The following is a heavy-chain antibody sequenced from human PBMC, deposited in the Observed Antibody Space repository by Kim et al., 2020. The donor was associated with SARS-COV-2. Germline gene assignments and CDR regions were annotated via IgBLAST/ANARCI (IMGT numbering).Heavy chain of an antibody. J-gene: IGHJ6*02. Sequence: ASVKVSCKASGYSFTGYYIHWVRLAPGQGLEWMGRINPNSGGTDYAQRFQGRVTLTRDTSFTIAYMEMSRLRSDDTAVYYCARGALGGLDVWGQGTTVTVSS. V-gene: IGHV1-2*06. CDR3: ARGALGGLDV. CDR1: GYSFTGYY. D-gene: IGHD3-16*01. CDR2: INPNSGGT.